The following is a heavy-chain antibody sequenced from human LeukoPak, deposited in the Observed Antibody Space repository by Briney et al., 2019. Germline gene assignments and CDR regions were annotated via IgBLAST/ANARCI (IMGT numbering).Heavy chain of an antibody. D-gene: IGHD3-10*01. CDR2: IYSSGST. CDR3: ARDSGTTGEVKFDP. J-gene: IGHJ5*02. CDR1: GGSISSYY. V-gene: IGHV4-4*07. Sequence: SETLSLTCTVSGGSISSYYWSWIRQPAGKGLEWIGRIYSSGSTDYNPSLKCRVTMSVDTSKNKFSLKLRSVTAADTAVYYCARDSGTTGEVKFDPWGQGTLVTVSS.